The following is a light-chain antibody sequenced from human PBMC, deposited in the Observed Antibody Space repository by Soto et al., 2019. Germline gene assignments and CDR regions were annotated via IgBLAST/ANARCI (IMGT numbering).Light chain of an antibody. CDR1: SIDVGSYNL. CDR3: CSYAGSSTVL. CDR2: EVS. Sequence: QSVLTQPASVSGSPGQSITISCTGTSIDVGSYNLVSWYQQHPGKAPKLMIYEVSKRPSGVSNLFSGSKSGNTASLTISGLQAEDEADYYCCSYAGSSTVLFGGGTKLTVL. V-gene: IGLV2-23*02. J-gene: IGLJ2*01.